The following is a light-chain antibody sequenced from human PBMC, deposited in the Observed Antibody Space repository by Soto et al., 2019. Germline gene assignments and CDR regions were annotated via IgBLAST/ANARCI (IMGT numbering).Light chain of an antibody. Sequence: QSVLTQPPSVSAAPGQTVTISCSGSSSNIGNNYVSWYQHLPRTAPKFLIFDNNKRPSRIPDRFSGSKSDTSATLVITGLQTGDEANYYCATWDSSLSAVVFGGGTKVTVL. CDR1: SSNIGNNY. J-gene: IGLJ3*02. CDR3: ATWDSSLSAVV. V-gene: IGLV1-51*01. CDR2: DNN.